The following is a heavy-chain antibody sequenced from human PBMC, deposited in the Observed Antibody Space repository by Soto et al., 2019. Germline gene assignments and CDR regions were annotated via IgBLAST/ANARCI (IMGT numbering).Heavy chain of an antibody. CDR2: ISGSGGST. D-gene: IGHD7-27*01. J-gene: IGHJ4*02. CDR1: GFTFSSYA. V-gene: IGHV3-23*01. Sequence: GGTLRLSCAASGFTFSSYAMSWVRQAPGKGLEWVSAISGSGGSTYYADSVKGRFTISRDTSKNTLYLQMNSLRAEDTAVYFCARDNRGTFDYWGQGALVTVSS. CDR3: ARDNRGTFDY.